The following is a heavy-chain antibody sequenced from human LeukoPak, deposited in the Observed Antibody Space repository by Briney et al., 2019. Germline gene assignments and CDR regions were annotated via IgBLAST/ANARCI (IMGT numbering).Heavy chain of an antibody. CDR2: ISGSGGTT. Sequence: GGSLRLSCAASGFTFSSYAMSWVRQAPGKGLEWVSAISGSGGTTYYADSVKGRFTISRDNSKNTLYLQMNSLRAEDTAVYYCAKGPKYYYDSSGYLDYWGQGTLVTVSS. CDR1: GFTFSSYA. J-gene: IGHJ4*02. CDR3: AKGPKYYYDSSGYLDY. V-gene: IGHV3-23*01. D-gene: IGHD3-22*01.